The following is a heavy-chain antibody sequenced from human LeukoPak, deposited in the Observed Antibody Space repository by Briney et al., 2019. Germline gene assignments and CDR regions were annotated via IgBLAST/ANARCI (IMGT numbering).Heavy chain of an antibody. V-gene: IGHV3-30-3*01. CDR3: ARALDEGARFDY. J-gene: IGHJ4*02. CDR2: ISYDGSNK. Sequence: GGSLRLSCAASEFTFSSYVMHWARQAPGKGLEWVAVISYDGSNKYYADSVKGRFTISRDNSKNTLYLQMNSLRAEDTAVYYCARALDEGARFDYWGQGTLVTVSS. CDR1: EFTFSSYV.